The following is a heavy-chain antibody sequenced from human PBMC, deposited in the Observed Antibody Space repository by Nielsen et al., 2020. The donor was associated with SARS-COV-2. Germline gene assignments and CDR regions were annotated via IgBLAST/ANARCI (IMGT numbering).Heavy chain of an antibody. CDR3: ARRYCSTTTCYDAFDM. J-gene: IGHJ3*02. V-gene: IGHV4-4*02. Sequence: SETLSLTCAVSGGSVSSNDWWTWVRQSPGKGLEWIGEVSHSGSINYNPSLKSRVSMSADTSNNQLSLKLNSVTAADTAVYYCARRYCSTTTCYDAFDMWGQGTMVTVSS. D-gene: IGHD2-2*01. CDR2: VSHSGSI. CDR1: GGSVSSNDW.